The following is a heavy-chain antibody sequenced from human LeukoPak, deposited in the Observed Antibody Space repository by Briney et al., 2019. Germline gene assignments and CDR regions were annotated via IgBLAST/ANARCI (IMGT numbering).Heavy chain of an antibody. CDR3: ARDLSGTYLIDY. V-gene: IGHV1-2*02. J-gene: IGHJ4*02. CDR2: MNPNSGGT. CDR1: GYTFTDYY. Sequence: ASVKVSCKASGYTFTDYYMHWVRQAPGQGLEWMGWMNPNSGGTNYPQKFQGRVTMTRDTSINTAYMELSRLRSDDTAVYYCARDLSGTYLIDYWGQGTLVTVSS. D-gene: IGHD3-10*01.